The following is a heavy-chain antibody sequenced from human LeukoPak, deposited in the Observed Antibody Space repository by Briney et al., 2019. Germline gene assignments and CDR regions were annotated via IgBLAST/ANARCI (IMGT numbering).Heavy chain of an antibody. J-gene: IGHJ5*02. Sequence: GGSLRLSCAASGFTFSNAWMSWVRKAPGKGLEWVGRIKSKTDGGTTDYAAPVKGRFTISRDDSKNTLYLQMNSLKTEDTAVYYCTTGFRRTIFGVVISRGRENWFDPWGQGTLVTVSS. CDR3: TTGFRRTIFGVVISRGRENWFDP. CDR2: IKSKTDGGTT. V-gene: IGHV3-15*01. D-gene: IGHD3-3*01. CDR1: GFTFSNAW.